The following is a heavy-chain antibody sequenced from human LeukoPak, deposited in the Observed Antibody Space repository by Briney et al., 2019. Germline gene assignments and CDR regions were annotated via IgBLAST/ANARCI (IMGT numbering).Heavy chain of an antibody. CDR3: ARVGVLSSSWLLY. CDR1: GFTFSSYS. CDR2: ISSSSSYI. D-gene: IGHD6-13*01. J-gene: IGHJ4*02. Sequence: GGSLRLSCAASGFTFSSYSMNWVRQAPGKGLEWVSSISSSSSYIYYADSVKGRFTISRDNAKNSLYLQMNSLRAEDTAVYYCARVGVLSSSWLLYWGQGTLVTVSS. V-gene: IGHV3-21*01.